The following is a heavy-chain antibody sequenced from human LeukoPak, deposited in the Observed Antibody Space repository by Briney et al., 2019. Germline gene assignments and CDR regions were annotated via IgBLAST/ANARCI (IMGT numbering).Heavy chain of an antibody. D-gene: IGHD1-26*01. CDR3: ARSYRSYYYYYMDV. J-gene: IGHJ6*03. CDR2: IIPILGTA. V-gene: IGHV1-69*13. Sequence: SVKVSCKASGYTFTNYAISWVRQAPGQGLEWMGGIIPILGTANYAQKFQGRVTITADESTSTAYMELSSLRSEDTAVYYCARSYRSYYYYYMDVWGKGTTVTISS. CDR1: GYTFTNYA.